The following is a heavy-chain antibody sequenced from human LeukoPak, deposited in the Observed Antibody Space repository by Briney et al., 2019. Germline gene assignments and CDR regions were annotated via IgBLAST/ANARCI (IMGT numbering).Heavy chain of an antibody. CDR1: GFALSSHW. D-gene: IGHD2-8*01. CDR3: ARNNAMDV. CDR2: VNRDGSET. Sequence: GGSLRLSCAASGFALSSHWMTWVRQVPGRGPEWVANVNRDGSETYYLDSVKGRFTISKDNAKDSLYLQMNSLRAEDTALYHCARNNAMDVWGQGTTVIVSS. J-gene: IGHJ6*02. V-gene: IGHV3-7*03.